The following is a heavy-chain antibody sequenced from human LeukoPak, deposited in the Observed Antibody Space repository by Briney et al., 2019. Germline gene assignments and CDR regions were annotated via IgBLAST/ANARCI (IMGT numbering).Heavy chain of an antibody. J-gene: IGHJ3*02. CDR3: ARGHSYYDILTGYYSHDAFDI. CDR1: GYTFTSYY. D-gene: IGHD3-9*01. Sequence: ASVKVSCKASGYTFTSYYLHWVRQAPGQGLEWMGIINPSAGSTSYAQKFQGRVTLTRDMSTSTVYMEVSSLRSEDTAVYYCARGHSYYDILTGYYSHDAFDIWGQGTMVTVSS. V-gene: IGHV1-46*01. CDR2: INPSAGST.